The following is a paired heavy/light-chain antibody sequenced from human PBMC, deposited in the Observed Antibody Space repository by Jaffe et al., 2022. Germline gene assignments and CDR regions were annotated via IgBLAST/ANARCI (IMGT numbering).Heavy chain of an antibody. CDR2: INWGGGTI. J-gene: IGHJ4*02. CDR1: GFMFSNYA. D-gene: IGHD6-19*01. CDR3: ARNDGAVAGPSDH. V-gene: IGHV3-20*04. Sequence: EVQLVESGGGVVRPGGSLRLSCEASGFMFSNYAMSWVRQAPGKGLEWVSGINWGGGTIVYADSVAGRFTMSRDNAKNSLYLQMNSLRADDTALYYCARNDGAVAGPSDHWGQGILVTVSS.
Light chain of an antibody. Sequence: EIVLTQSPGTVSLSPGERATLSCRASQRLIHGYLAWYQQRPGQSPRLLIYGASNRATGIPDRFSGTGSGTDFTLSISRLEPEDFAVYSCQQYGYSPNTFGQGTKVEIK. CDR3: QQYGYSPNT. CDR2: GAS. CDR1: QRLIHGY. J-gene: IGKJ1*01. V-gene: IGKV3-20*01.